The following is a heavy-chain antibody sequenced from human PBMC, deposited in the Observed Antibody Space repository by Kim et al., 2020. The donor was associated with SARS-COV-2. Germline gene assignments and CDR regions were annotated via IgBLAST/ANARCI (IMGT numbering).Heavy chain of an antibody. D-gene: IGHD6-19*01. CDR2: IKQDGSEK. CDR3: ATDSSGWQDYFDY. CDR1: GFTFSSYW. J-gene: IGHJ4*02. Sequence: GGSLRLSCAASGFTFSSYWMSWVRQAPGKGLEWVANIKQDGSEKYYVDSVKGRFTISRDNAKNSLYLQMNSLRAEDTAVYYCATDSSGWQDYFDYWGQGTLVTVSS. V-gene: IGHV3-7*04.